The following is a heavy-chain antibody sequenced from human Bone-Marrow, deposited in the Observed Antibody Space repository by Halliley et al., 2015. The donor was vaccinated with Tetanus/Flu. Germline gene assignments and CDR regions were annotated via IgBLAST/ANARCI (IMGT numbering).Heavy chain of an antibody. V-gene: IGHV3-66*01. CDR2: MYPGGST. CDR3: ARDVGGSFDL. J-gene: IGHJ4*02. D-gene: IGHD1-26*01. Sequence: KGLGWVSVMYPGGSTYFAESGKGRVTFSRDNSKNTLYLQMNSLRVDDTAVYYCARDVGGSFDLWGQGTLVTVSS.